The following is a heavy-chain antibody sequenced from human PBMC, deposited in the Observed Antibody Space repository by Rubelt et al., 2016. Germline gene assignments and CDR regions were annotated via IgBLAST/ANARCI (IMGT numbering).Heavy chain of an antibody. CDR2: IYYSGST. CDR3: ARVPSADQYYFDY. J-gene: IGHJ4*02. Sequence: QLQLQESGPGLVKPSETLSLTCTVSGGSISSSSYYWGWIRQPPGKGLEWIGSIYYSGSTYYNPSRKGRVTISVDTSKNQFSLKLSSVTAADTAVYYCARVPSADQYYFDYWGQGTLVTVSS. CDR1: GGSISSSSYY. V-gene: IGHV4-39*01. D-gene: IGHD2-2*01.